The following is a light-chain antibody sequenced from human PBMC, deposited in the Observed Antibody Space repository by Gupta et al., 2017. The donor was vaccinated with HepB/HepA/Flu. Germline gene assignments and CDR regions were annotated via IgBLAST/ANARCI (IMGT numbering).Light chain of an antibody. Sequence: SSELTQDPAVSVALGQTVRITCKGDSLRRYYASWYQQKPTQAPSLVIYSRHSRPSGSPDRCSGSSSGNTAALTITGAQAEEEGVYYCSSRDNKGHYNVVFGGGTKLTVL. J-gene: IGLJ3*02. CDR1: SLRRYY. CDR2: SRH. CDR3: SSRDNKGHYNVV. V-gene: IGLV3-19*01.